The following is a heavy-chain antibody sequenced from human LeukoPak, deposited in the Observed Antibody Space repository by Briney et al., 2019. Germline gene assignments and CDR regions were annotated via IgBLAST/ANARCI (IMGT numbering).Heavy chain of an antibody. J-gene: IGHJ5*02. CDR1: GYTFTSYG. Sequence: ASVKFSCKASGYTFTSYGISWVRQAPGQGLEWMGWIRVYNGNTNYAQNFQGRVTMTTDTSTSTAYMELRSLRSDDTAVYYCAREGSLAFDPWGQGTLVTVSS. CDR2: IRVYNGNT. CDR3: AREGSLAFDP. V-gene: IGHV1-18*01.